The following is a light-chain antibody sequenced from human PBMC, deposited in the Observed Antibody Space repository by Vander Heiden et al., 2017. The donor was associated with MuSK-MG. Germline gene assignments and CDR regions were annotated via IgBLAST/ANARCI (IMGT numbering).Light chain of an antibody. CDR3: QQYFNNPYT. V-gene: IGKV1-39*01. Sequence: DIQMTQSPSSLSASVGDRVTITCRAGQRISSYLSWYQQKPGKAPKQLIYDASSLQYGVPSRFRGSGSGTDFTLTISSLQPEDFATYYCQQYFNNPYTFGQGTRLEI. CDR1: QRISSY. CDR2: DAS. J-gene: IGKJ2*01.